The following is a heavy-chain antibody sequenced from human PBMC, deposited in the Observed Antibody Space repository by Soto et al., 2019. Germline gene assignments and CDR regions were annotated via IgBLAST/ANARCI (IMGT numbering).Heavy chain of an antibody. CDR3: TRHNGIEVTGTFDY. D-gene: IGHD3-22*01. CDR1: GYTFTTYW. V-gene: IGHV5-51*01. J-gene: IGHJ4*02. Sequence: GESLKISCKVSGYTFTTYWIGWVRQMPGKGLEWMGLIYPGDSDTRYSPSFQGQVTISADKSIGTAYLQWSSLKASDTAMYYCTRHNGIEVTGTFDYWGQGTLVTVSS. CDR2: IYPGDSDT.